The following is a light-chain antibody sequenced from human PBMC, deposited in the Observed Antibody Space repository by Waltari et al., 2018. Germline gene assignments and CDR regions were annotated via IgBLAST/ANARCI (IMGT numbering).Light chain of an antibody. CDR3: CSYLGSDTWV. V-gene: IGLV2-23*01. J-gene: IGLJ2*01. Sequence: QSALTQPASVSGSPGQSITISCTGTSSRVGNYDLVPWYQHHPGRAPKLIIYGANERPSGVSNRFSGSKSGIAASLTISGLQAEDEADYYCCSYLGSDTWVFGGGTKLTVL. CDR2: GAN. CDR1: SSRVGNYDL.